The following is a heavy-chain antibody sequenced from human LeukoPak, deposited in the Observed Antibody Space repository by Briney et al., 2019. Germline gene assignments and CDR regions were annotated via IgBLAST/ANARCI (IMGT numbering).Heavy chain of an antibody. CDR2: IYYSGST. D-gene: IGHD6-13*01. Sequence: SETLSLTCTVSGGSVSSGSYYWSWIRQPTGKGLEWIGYIYYSGSTNYNPSLKSRVTISVDTSKNQFSLKLSSVTAADTAVYYCARAHPYSSRKSHWYFDLWGRGTLVTVSS. CDR1: GGSVSSGSYY. V-gene: IGHV4-61*01. J-gene: IGHJ2*01. CDR3: ARAHPYSSRKSHWYFDL.